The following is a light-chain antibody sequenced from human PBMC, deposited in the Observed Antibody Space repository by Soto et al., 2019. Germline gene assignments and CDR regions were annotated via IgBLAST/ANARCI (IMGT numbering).Light chain of an antibody. CDR1: HMVLYFYNNKNF. Sequence: ILTTQSPSALAVALVDSGTINWNSSHMVLYFYNNKNFLAWYQQKPGQPPKLLIYWASTRESGVPARFSGSGSGTDFTLTISSLQAEDVAAYYCQQYYSNPLNFGRGTKVDIK. CDR2: WAS. V-gene: IGKV4-1*01. J-gene: IGKJ1*01. CDR3: QQYYSNPLN.